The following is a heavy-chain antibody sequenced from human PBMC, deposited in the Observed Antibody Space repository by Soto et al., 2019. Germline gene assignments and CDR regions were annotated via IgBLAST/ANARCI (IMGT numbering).Heavy chain of an antibody. J-gene: IGHJ5*02. D-gene: IGHD1-26*01. CDR3: ARALRYSGSYANWFDP. V-gene: IGHV1-69*12. CDR2: ISPIFGTA. CDR1: GGTFSSYA. Sequence: QVQLVQSGAAVKKPGTSVKVSCRASGGTFSSYAISWVRQAPGQGLEWMGGISPIFGTANYAQKFQGRVTITEDESTSPAYMELGSLRSEDTAVYYCARALRYSGSYANWFDPWGQGTLVTVSS.